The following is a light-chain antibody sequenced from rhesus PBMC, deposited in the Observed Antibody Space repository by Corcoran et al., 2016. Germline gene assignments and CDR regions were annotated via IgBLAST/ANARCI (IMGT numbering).Light chain of an antibody. Sequence: DIQMTQSPSSLSASVGDRVTITCRASQGISSYLAWYQQKPGKAPKLLIYKASTLQSGVPSRFSGSGAGTDFTRTISSLQPEDFATYYCQQRNSYPLTFGGGTKVEIK. V-gene: IGKV1-25*01. J-gene: IGKJ4*01. CDR2: KAS. CDR3: QQRNSYPLT. CDR1: QGISSY.